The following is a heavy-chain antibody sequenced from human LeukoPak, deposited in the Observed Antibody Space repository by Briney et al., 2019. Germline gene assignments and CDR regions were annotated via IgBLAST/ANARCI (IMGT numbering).Heavy chain of an antibody. Sequence: GGSLRLSCAVSGFIFSSYSMNWVRQAPRKGLEWVSYISSSSSTIYYADSVKGRFTISRDNAKNSLYLQMNSLRAEDTAVYYCAKDSTNWWELLRGSYFDYWGQGTLVTVSS. CDR3: AKDSTNWWELLRGSYFDY. CDR2: ISSSSSTI. J-gene: IGHJ4*02. CDR1: GFIFSSYS. D-gene: IGHD1-26*01. V-gene: IGHV3-48*01.